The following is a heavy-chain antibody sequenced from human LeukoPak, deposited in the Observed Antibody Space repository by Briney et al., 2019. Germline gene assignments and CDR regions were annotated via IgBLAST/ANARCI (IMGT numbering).Heavy chain of an antibody. CDR1: GGTFSSYA. J-gene: IGHJ5*02. Sequence: ASVKVSCKASGGTFSSYAISWVRQAPGQGLEWMGRIIPIFGIANYGQKFQGRVTITADKSTSTAYMELSSLRSEDTAVYYCARDLEAYGWFDPWGQGTLVTVSS. D-gene: IGHD2-21*01. CDR2: IIPIFGIA. V-gene: IGHV1-69*04. CDR3: ARDLEAYGWFDP.